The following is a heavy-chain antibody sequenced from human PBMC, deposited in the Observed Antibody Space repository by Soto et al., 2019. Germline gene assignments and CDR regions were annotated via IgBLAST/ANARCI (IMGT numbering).Heavy chain of an antibody. CDR1: GVSVSSYT. Sequence: SETLSLTCLVSGVSVSSYTWSWVRQPANKGLEWVGRVFSSVSATYSPSLKSRVRISMDTPENRISLKLDSVTAADAGVYYCTRDGMTTGDTWGPGTLVTVSS. J-gene: IGHJ4*02. V-gene: IGHV4-4*07. D-gene: IGHD2-21*02. CDR2: VFSSVSA. CDR3: TRDGMTTGDT.